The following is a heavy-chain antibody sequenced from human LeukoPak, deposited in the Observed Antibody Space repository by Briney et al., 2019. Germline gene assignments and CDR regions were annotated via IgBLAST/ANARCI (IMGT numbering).Heavy chain of an antibody. Sequence: GGSLRLSCAASGLTFSSSWMSWVRQAPGKGLGWVANIKQEGSEKYYVDSVKGRFSISRDNAKNSLYLQMNSLRAEDTAVYFCARSLGDDWGQGTLVTVSS. D-gene: IGHD3-16*01. CDR3: ARSLGDD. CDR2: IKQEGSEK. CDR1: GLTFSSSW. V-gene: IGHV3-7*01. J-gene: IGHJ4*02.